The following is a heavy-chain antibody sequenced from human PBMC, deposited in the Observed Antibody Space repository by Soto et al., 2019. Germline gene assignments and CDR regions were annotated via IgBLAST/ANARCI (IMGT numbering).Heavy chain of an antibody. V-gene: IGHV3-23*01. CDR3: AKDLGGAQPRIHLYYFDY. CDR1: GFTFSSYA. Sequence: LLGGSLRLSCAASGFTFSSYAMSWVRQAPGKGLEWVSAISGSGGSTYYADSVKGRFTISRDNSKNTLYLQMNSLRAEDTAVYYCAKDLGGAQPRIHLYYFDYWGQGTLVTVSS. J-gene: IGHJ4*02. D-gene: IGHD3-10*01. CDR2: ISGSGGST.